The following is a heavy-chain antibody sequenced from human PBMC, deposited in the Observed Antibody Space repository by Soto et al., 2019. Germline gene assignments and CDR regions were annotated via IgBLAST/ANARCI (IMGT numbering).Heavy chain of an antibody. J-gene: IGHJ4*02. CDR2: INPSGGST. D-gene: IGHD3-10*01. CDR1: GYTFTSYY. V-gene: IGHV1-46*01. Sequence: ASVKVSCKASGYTFTSYYMHWVRQAPGQGLEWMGIINPSGGSTSYAQKFQGRVTMTRDTSTSTVYMELSSLRSEDTAVYYCARVGGYYGSAYYFDLWGQGTPVTVSS. CDR3: ARVGGYYGSAYYFDL.